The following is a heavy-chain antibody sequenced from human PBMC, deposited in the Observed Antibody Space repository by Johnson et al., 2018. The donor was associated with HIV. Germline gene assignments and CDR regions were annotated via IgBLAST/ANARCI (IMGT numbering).Heavy chain of an antibody. CDR2: ISWNSGSI. J-gene: IGHJ3*02. CDR1: GFTFDDYA. Sequence: VQLVESGGGVVQPGGSLRLSCAASGFTFDDYAMHWVRQAPGKGLEWVSGISWNSGSIGHADAVKGRLTTSRDTSKNTLDLQMNSLRAEDTAVYYCARGFHSGSYYRGRAFDIWGQGTMVTVSS. V-gene: IGHV3-9*01. D-gene: IGHD1-26*01. CDR3: ARGFHSGSYYRGRAFDI.